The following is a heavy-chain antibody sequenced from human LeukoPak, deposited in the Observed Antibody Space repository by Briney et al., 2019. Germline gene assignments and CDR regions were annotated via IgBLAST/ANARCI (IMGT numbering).Heavy chain of an antibody. D-gene: IGHD6-19*01. Sequence: SETLSLTCTVSGGSISSYYWSWIRQPAGQGLEWIGRIYTSGSTNYNPSLKSRVTMSVDTSKNQFSLKLSSVTAADTAVYYCARDLAVAGRGDAFDIWGQGTMVTVSS. J-gene: IGHJ3*02. CDR2: IYTSGST. V-gene: IGHV4-4*07. CDR3: ARDLAVAGRGDAFDI. CDR1: GGSISSYY.